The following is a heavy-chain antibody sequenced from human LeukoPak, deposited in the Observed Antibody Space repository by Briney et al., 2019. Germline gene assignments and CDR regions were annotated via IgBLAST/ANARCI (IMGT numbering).Heavy chain of an antibody. V-gene: IGHV4-59*12. CDR2: IYYSGST. CDR1: GGSISSYY. CDR3: AKDPRYSGYDGEYYFDY. Sequence: SETLSLTCTVSGGSISSYYWSWIRQPPGKGLEWIGYIYYSGSTNYNPSLKSRVTISLDTSKNQFSLKLTSVTAADTAVYYCAKDPRYSGYDGEYYFDYWGQGTLVTVSS. J-gene: IGHJ4*02. D-gene: IGHD5-12*01.